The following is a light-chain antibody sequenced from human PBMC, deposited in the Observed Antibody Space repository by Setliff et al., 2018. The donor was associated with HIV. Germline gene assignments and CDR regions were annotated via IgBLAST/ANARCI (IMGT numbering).Light chain of an antibody. Sequence: QSALAQPRSVSGSPGQSVTFSCSGSSSDIGAYNYVSWYQQHPGKAPKLIISDVIRRPSGVPDRFSGSKSGNTASLTISGLQAADEAEYYCCSYAGSYRYIFGSGTKVTVL. V-gene: IGLV2-11*01. J-gene: IGLJ1*01. CDR3: CSYAGSYRYI. CDR1: SSDIGAYNY. CDR2: DVI.